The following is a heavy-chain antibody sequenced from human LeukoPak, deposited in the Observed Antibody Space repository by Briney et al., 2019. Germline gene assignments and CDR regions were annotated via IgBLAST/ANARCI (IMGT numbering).Heavy chain of an antibody. CDR2: IYYSGST. J-gene: IGHJ5*02. Sequence: SETLSLTCTVSGGSISSSSYYWGWIRQPPGKGLEWIGGIYYSGSTYYNPSLKSRVTISVDTSKNQFSLRLSSVTAADTAVYYCARAGTAYSNWFDPWGQGTLVTVSS. CDR1: GGSISSSSYY. V-gene: IGHV4-39*07. D-gene: IGHD5-18*01. CDR3: ARAGTAYSNWFDP.